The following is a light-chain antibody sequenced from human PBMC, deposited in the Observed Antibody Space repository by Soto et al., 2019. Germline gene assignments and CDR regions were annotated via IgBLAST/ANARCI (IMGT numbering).Light chain of an antibody. V-gene: IGLV2-14*01. CDR3: SSYTSSSTLGV. CDR1: SSDVGGYNY. J-gene: IGLJ2*01. Sequence: QSALTQPASVSGSPGQSITISCTGTSSDVGGYNYVSWYQQHPGKAPKLMIYDVSNRPSGVSKRFSGSKSGNTASLTISGLQAEDEADYYCSSYTSSSTLGVFGGGTQLPVL. CDR2: DVS.